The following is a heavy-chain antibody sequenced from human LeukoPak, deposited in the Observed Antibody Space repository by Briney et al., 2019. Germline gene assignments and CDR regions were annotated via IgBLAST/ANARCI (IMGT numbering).Heavy chain of an antibody. CDR3: VRIGNFKSSDWEFDY. D-gene: IGHD6-19*01. Sequence: GESLKISCKGSGYSFTSYWIGWVRQMPGKGLEWMGIIYPGDSDTRYSPSFQGQVTISADKSISTAYLQWSSLKASDTAMYYCVRIGNFKSSDWEFDYWGQGTLVTVSS. V-gene: IGHV5-51*01. CDR1: GYSFTSYW. CDR2: IYPGDSDT. J-gene: IGHJ4*02.